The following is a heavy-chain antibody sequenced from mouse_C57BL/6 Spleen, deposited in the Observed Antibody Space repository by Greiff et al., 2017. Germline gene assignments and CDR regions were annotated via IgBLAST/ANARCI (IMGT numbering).Heavy chain of an antibody. Sequence: QVQLQQSGPELVKPGASVKISCKASGYAFSSSWMNWVKQRPGTGLEWIGRIYPGDGDTNYNGKFKGKATLTADKSSSTAYMQLSSLTSEDSAVYFCARRDSSGYVDYAMDYWGQGTSVTVSS. V-gene: IGHV1-82*01. J-gene: IGHJ4*01. CDR1: GYAFSSSW. CDR3: ARRDSSGYVDYAMDY. CDR2: IYPGDGDT. D-gene: IGHD3-2*02.